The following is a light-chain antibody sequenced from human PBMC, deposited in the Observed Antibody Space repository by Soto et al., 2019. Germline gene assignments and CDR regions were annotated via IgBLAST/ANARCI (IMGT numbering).Light chain of an antibody. Sequence: EIVLTQSPGTLSLSPGERPTLSCRASQSVSSSYLAWYQQKPGQAPRLLIYGSSSRATGIPDRFSGSGSETDFALNISRLEPEDIAVYYCQHYGRSPALAFGGVAKVEIK. J-gene: IGKJ4*01. CDR3: QHYGRSPALA. CDR2: GSS. CDR1: QSVSSSY. V-gene: IGKV3-20*01.